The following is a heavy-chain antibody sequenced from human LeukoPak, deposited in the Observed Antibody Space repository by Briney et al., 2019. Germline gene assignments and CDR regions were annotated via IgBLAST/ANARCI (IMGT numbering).Heavy chain of an antibody. CDR1: GFTFSSYG. CDR3: AKTPKSIAAAGTTDY. CDR2: ISYDGSNK. Sequence: GGSLRLSCAAPGFTFSSYGMHWVRQAPGKGLEWVAVISYDGSNKYYADSVKGRFTISRDNSKNTLYLQMNSLRAEDTAVYYCAKTPKSIAAAGTTDYWGQGTLVTVSS. V-gene: IGHV3-30*18. D-gene: IGHD6-13*01. J-gene: IGHJ4*02.